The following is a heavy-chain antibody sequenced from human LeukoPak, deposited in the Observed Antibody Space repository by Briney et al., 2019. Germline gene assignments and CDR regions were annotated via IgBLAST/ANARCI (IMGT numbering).Heavy chain of an antibody. Sequence: SETLSLTCTVSGGSISSYYWSWIRQPPGKGLEWIGYIYYSGSTNYNPSLKSRVTISVDTSKNQFSLKLSPVTAADTAVYYCARYCSGGSCYPTEFFDYWGQGTLVTVSS. CDR1: GGSISSYY. D-gene: IGHD2-15*01. CDR3: ARYCSGGSCYPTEFFDY. V-gene: IGHV4-59*01. CDR2: IYYSGST. J-gene: IGHJ4*02.